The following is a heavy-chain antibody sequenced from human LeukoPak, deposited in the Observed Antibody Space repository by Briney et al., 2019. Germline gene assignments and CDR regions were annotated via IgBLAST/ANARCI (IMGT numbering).Heavy chain of an antibody. Sequence: GGSLRLSCAASGFTFSSYWMSWVRQAPGKGLEWVANIKQDGSEKYYVDSVKGRFTISRDNAKNSLYLQMNSLRAEDTAVYYCARDQGGVVVPAAILRYWGQGTLVTVSS. CDR2: IKQDGSEK. CDR1: GFTFSSYW. V-gene: IGHV3-7*01. J-gene: IGHJ4*02. D-gene: IGHD2-2*01. CDR3: ARDQGGVVVPAAILRY.